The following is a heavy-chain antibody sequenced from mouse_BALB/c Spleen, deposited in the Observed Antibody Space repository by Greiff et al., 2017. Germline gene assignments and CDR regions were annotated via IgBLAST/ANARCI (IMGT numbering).Heavy chain of an antibody. CDR2: IDPANGNT. J-gene: IGHJ4*01. D-gene: IGHD2-3*01. CDR1: GFNIKDTY. V-gene: IGHV14-3*02. Sequence: EVMLVESGAELVKPGASVKLSCTASGFNIKDTYMHWVKQRPEQGLEWIGRIDPANGNTKYDPKFQGKATITADTSSNTAYLQLSSLTSEDTAVYYCARWDGYYDYYAMDYWGQGTSVTVSS. CDR3: ARWDGYYDYYAMDY.